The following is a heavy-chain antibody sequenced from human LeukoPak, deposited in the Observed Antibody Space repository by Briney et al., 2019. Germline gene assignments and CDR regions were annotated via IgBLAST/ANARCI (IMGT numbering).Heavy chain of an antibody. CDR2: IYSTGST. CDR3: ARGIADPYSFDS. Sequence: SETLSLTCTVSGGSINFYYWSWIRQPAGKGLGWIGRIYSTGSTNYSPSLKSRVTMSVDKSKNQFSLNLSSVTAADTAVYYCARGIADPYSFDSWGQGTLVTVSS. CDR1: GGSINFYY. D-gene: IGHD6-13*01. J-gene: IGHJ4*02. V-gene: IGHV4-4*07.